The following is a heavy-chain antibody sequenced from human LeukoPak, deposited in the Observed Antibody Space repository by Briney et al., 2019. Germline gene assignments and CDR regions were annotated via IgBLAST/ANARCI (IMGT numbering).Heavy chain of an antibody. V-gene: IGHV3-48*03. Sequence: GGSLRLSCAASGFTFSDYEINWVRQATGKGLEWVSYISSRDRTTYYADSVTARFTISRDNAKNSLYLQMNSLRAEDTAVYYCARTSWNDVPYLDYWGQGTLVTVSS. CDR2: ISSRDRTT. CDR1: GFTFSDYE. J-gene: IGHJ4*02. D-gene: IGHD1-1*01. CDR3: ARTSWNDVPYLDY.